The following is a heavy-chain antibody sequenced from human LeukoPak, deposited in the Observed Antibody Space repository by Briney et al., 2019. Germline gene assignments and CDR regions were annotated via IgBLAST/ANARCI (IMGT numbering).Heavy chain of an antibody. J-gene: IGHJ4*02. Sequence: GGSLSLSCAAFGFTFSSYAMSWVRQAPGKGLEWVSVIGGSGGSTYYADSVKGRFTISRDNSKNTLYLQMSSLRAEDTAVYYCAKKKRELRGFDYWGQGTLVTVPS. CDR3: AKKKRELRGFDY. CDR1: GFTFSSYA. V-gene: IGHV3-23*01. D-gene: IGHD1-7*01. CDR2: IGGSGGST.